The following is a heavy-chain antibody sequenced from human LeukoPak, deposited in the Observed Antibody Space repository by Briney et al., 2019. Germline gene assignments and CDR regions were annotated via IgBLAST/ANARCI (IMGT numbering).Heavy chain of an antibody. J-gene: IGHJ4*02. V-gene: IGHV3-33*06. D-gene: IGHD4-17*01. CDR3: AKETVTTRGYYFDY. CDR2: IWYDGSNK. Sequence: GGSLRLSCAASGFTFSNHGMHWVRQAPGKGPEWVALIWYDGSNKYYGDSVKGRFTISRDNSKNTLYLQMSSLRAEDTAVYYCAKETVTTRGYYFDYWGQGTLVTVSS. CDR1: GFTFSNHG.